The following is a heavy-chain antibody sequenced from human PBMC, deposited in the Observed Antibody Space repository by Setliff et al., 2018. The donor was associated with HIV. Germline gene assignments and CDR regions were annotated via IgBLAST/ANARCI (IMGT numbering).Heavy chain of an antibody. CDR2: IYYSGST. V-gene: IGHV4-39*06. CDR1: GGYISGSSYY. D-gene: IGHD2-15*01. J-gene: IGHJ4*02. CDR3: ARDLGYCSGGSCYWYY. Sequence: SETLSLTCTVSGGYISGSSYYWGWIRQPPGKGLEWSGSIYYSGSTFYNPSLKSRVSISLNMSKNLFPLNLTSVTAADTAVYYCARDLGYCSGGSCYWYYWGQGTLVTVSS.